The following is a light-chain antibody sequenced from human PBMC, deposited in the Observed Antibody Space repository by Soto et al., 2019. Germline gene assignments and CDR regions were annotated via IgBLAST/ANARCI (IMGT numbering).Light chain of an antibody. Sequence: EIVLTQSPGTLSLSPGERATLSCRASQSVSSSYLAWYQQKPGQAPRLLIYGASSRATGIPDRFSGSGSGTDFTLTISRLEPEDFAVYYCQQYGSSPPVTFGGGTKEEIK. CDR2: GAS. CDR3: QQYGSSPPVT. CDR1: QSVSSSY. V-gene: IGKV3-20*01. J-gene: IGKJ4*01.